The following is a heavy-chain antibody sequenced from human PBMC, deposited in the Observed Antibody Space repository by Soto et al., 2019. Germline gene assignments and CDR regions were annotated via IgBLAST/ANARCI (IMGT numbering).Heavy chain of an antibody. CDR3: AWGYRTGRTYDAFDI. CDR2: ISTYNGDK. D-gene: IGHD6-19*01. CDR1: GYTSTWYG. Sequence: GGEVKKPGASVKVSCKASGYTSTWYGLSWVRQAPGQGLEWMGWISTYNGDKNYAQRVQGRLTLTTDTSTSTAYMELRSLRSDDTAVYFCAWGYRTGRTYDAFDIWGQGTMITVSA. V-gene: IGHV1-18*04. J-gene: IGHJ3*02.